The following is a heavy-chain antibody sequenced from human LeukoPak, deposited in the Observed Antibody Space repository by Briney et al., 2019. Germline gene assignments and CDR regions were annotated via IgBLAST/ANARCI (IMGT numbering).Heavy chain of an antibody. V-gene: IGHV1-3*01. Sequence: ASVKVSCKGSGYTFISYDINWVRQAPGQRLEWMGWINAGNGNTKYSQKFQGRVTITRDTSASTAYMELSSLRSEDTAVYYCAREMVTTTNWFDPWGQGTLVTVSS. CDR1: GYTFISYD. CDR2: INAGNGNT. D-gene: IGHD4-17*01. CDR3: AREMVTTTNWFDP. J-gene: IGHJ5*02.